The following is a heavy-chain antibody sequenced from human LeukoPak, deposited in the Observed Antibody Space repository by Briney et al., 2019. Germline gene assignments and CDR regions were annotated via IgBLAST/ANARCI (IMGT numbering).Heavy chain of an antibody. CDR2: IRVNGGST. J-gene: IGHJ4*02. CDR1: GFTFSNYD. CDR3: AKGRADAYTFDY. D-gene: IGHD5-24*01. V-gene: IGHV3-23*01. Sequence: PGVSLRLSCAASGFTFSNYDMNWVRQAPGKGLEWVSGIRVNGGSTYYADSVKGRFTISRDNSKNTLYLQMNSLRVDDTAVYYCAKGRADAYTFDYWGQGTLVTISS.